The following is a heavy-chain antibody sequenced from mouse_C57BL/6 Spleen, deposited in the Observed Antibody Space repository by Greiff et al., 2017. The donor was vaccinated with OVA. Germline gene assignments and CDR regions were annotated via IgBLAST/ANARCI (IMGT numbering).Heavy chain of an antibody. J-gene: IGHJ4*01. CDR1: GFTFSDYG. CDR2: ISSGSSTI. Sequence: EVKLMESGGGLVKPGGSLKLSCAASGFTFSDYGMHWVRQAPEKGLEWVAYISSGSSTIYYADTVKGRFTISRDNAKNTLFLQMTSLRSEDTAMYYCARDYGSSYVYAMDYWGQGTSVTVSS. D-gene: IGHD1-1*01. V-gene: IGHV5-17*01. CDR3: ARDYGSSYVYAMDY.